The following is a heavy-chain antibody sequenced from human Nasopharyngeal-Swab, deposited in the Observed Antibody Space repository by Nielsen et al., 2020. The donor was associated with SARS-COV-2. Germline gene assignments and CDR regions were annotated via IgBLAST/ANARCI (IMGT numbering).Heavy chain of an antibody. CDR2: IYSGGST. V-gene: IGHV3-66*02. J-gene: IGHJ4*02. CDR1: GFTVSSNY. D-gene: IGHD4-17*01. CDR3: ARDGDYTLDY. Sequence: ESLKISCAASGFTVSSNYMSWVRQAPGKGLEWVSVIYSGGSTYYADSVKGRFTISRDNSKNTLYLQMNSLRAEDTAVYYCARDGDYTLDYWGQGTLVTVSS.